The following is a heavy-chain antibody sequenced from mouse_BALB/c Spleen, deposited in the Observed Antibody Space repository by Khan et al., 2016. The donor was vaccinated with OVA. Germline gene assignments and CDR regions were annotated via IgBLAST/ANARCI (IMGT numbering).Heavy chain of an antibody. CDR3: ARIYGSDCDY. CDR1: GFSFTGSF. D-gene: IGHD1-1*01. CDR2: INPHIGET. V-gene: IGHV1-20*02. J-gene: IGHJ2*01. Sequence: VQLQQSGPELVKPGASVKISCTASGFSFTGSFMNWVMQSPGKSLEWIGRINPHIGETFYNQKFTGKATLTVDASSRPAHLQLRRQAAEDSAVDKCARIYGSDCDYWGQGTTLTVSS.